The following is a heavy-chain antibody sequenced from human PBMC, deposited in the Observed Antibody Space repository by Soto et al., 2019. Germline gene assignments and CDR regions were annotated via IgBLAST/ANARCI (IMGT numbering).Heavy chain of an antibody. CDR2: IWYDGSNK. Sequence: PGESLRLSCAASGFTSSSYGMHWVRQAPGKGLKWVGVIWYDGSNKYYADSVKGRFTISRDNSKNTLYLQMNSLRAEDTAVYYCARGGHYYDSSGYYPTYAFDIWGQGTMVTVSS. V-gene: IGHV3-33*01. J-gene: IGHJ3*02. CDR3: ARGGHYYDSSGYYPTYAFDI. D-gene: IGHD3-22*01. CDR1: GFTSSSYG.